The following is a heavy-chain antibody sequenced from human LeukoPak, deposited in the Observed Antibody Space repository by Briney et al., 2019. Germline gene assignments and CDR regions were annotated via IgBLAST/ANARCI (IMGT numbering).Heavy chain of an antibody. CDR3: AKVGAPVAGTVDY. Sequence: PGGSLRLSCAASGFTFSSYGTHWVRQAPGKGLEWVAVISNDGSNTYYADSVKGRFTISRDNSKSTLYLQMNSLRAEDTAVYYCAKVGAPVAGTVDYWGQGTLVTVSS. CDR1: GFTFSSYG. D-gene: IGHD6-19*01. CDR2: ISNDGSNT. V-gene: IGHV3-30*18. J-gene: IGHJ4*02.